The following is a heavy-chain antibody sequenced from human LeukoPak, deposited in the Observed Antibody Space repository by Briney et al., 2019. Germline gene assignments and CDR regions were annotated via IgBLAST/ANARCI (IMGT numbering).Heavy chain of an antibody. CDR3: AGRYDTSGYPLH. V-gene: IGHV3-53*01. D-gene: IGHD3-22*01. CDR1: GFSLRSNY. CDR2: IYSGGTT. Sequence: GGSLRLSCAASGFSLRSNYVSWVRQAPGKGLEWVSVIYSGGTTYYADSIKGRCNITRDNSKNTLYLQEKSRSAEATAVCYCAGRYDTSGYPLHWGQGTLVTVSS. J-gene: IGHJ4*02.